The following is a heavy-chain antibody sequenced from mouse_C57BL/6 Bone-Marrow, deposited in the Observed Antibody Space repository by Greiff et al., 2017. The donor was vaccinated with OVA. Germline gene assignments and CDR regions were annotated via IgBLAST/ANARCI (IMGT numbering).Heavy chain of an antibody. D-gene: IGHD1-1*01. CDR3: AVTYYYGSGY. CDR1: GFNITAYC. J-gene: IGHJ2*01. Sequence: VQLKESGAELVKPGASVKLSCTASGFNITAYCMHWVKQRTEQGLEWIGKIDPGDGETKYAPKFQGKATITADTSSNTAYLTLSSLTSEDTAVYYCAVTYYYGSGYWGQGTTLTVSS. V-gene: IGHV14-2*01. CDR2: IDPGDGET.